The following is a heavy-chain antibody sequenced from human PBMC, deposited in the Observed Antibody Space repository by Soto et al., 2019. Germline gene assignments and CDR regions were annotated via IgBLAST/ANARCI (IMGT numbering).Heavy chain of an antibody. CDR3: VRDPYLPTAGRLASLHY. CDR1: GFTFSTYW. D-gene: IGHD1-1*01. Sequence: GGSLRLSCAASGFTFSTYWMHWIRQVPGKGLEWVSRINSDASHTYYADSVKGRFTISRDNSNNTLYVQMNSLKAEDTAVYYCVRDPYLPTAGRLASLHYWGPGTLVTVSS. J-gene: IGHJ4*02. CDR2: INSDASHT. V-gene: IGHV3-74*01.